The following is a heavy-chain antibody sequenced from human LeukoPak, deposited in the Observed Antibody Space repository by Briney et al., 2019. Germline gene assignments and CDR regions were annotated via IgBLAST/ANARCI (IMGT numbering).Heavy chain of an antibody. Sequence: SETLSLTCAVSGGSISSSNWWSWVRQPPGKGLEWIGEIYHSGSTYYNPSLKSRVTISVDTSKNQFSLKLSSVTAADTAVYYCARDGYSSLTYYYYYMDVWGKGTTVTVSS. V-gene: IGHV4-4*02. CDR3: ARDGYSSLTYYYYYMDV. CDR2: IYHSGST. CDR1: GGSISSSNW. D-gene: IGHD6-13*01. J-gene: IGHJ6*03.